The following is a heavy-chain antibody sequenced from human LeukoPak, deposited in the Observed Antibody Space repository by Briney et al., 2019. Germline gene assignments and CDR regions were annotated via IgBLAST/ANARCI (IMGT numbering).Heavy chain of an antibody. CDR1: GGSISSYY. V-gene: IGHV4-59*01. CDR3: ARRIFGVPYDAFDI. Sequence: SETLSLTCTVSGGSISSYYWSWIRQPPGKGLEWIGYIYYSGSTNYNPSLKSRVTISVDTSKNQFSLKLSSVTAADTAVYYCARRIFGVPYDAFDIWGQGTMVTVSS. D-gene: IGHD3-3*01. CDR2: IYYSGST. J-gene: IGHJ3*02.